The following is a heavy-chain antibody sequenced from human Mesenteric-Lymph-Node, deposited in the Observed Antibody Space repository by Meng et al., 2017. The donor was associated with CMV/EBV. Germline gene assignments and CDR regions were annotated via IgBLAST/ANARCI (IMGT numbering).Heavy chain of an antibody. D-gene: IGHD2-2*02. CDR1: GFTVSSNY. V-gene: IGHV3-53*01. Sequence: GGSLRLSCAASGFTVSSNYMSWVRQAPGKGLEWVSVIYSGGSTYYADSVKGRFTISRDNSKNTLYLQMNSLPAEDTAVYYCAKDLPCSTTCYMFDYWGQGTLVTVSS. CDR3: AKDLPCSTTCYMFDY. J-gene: IGHJ4*02. CDR2: IYSGGST.